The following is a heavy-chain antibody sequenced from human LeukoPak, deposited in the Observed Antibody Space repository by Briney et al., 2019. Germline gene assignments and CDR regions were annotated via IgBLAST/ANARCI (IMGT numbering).Heavy chain of an antibody. Sequence: SETLSLTCTVSGGSISSYYWSWIRQPPGKGLEWIGYIYYSGSTNYNPSLKSRVTISVDTSKNQFSLKLSSVTAADTAVYYCARGSEYYCGSGSYYTWFDPWGQGTLVTVSS. D-gene: IGHD3-10*01. CDR1: GGSISSYY. J-gene: IGHJ5*02. CDR3: ARGSEYYCGSGSYYTWFDP. CDR2: IYYSGST. V-gene: IGHV4-59*01.